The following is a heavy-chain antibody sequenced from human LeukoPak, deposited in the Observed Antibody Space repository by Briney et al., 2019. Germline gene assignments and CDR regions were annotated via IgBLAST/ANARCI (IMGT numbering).Heavy chain of an antibody. D-gene: IGHD4-11*01. CDR3: ARGLQPPVLYGMDV. CDR1: GFTFSSSTFGSYT. V-gene: IGHV3-33*08. J-gene: IGHJ6*02. CDR2: IWYDGSKK. Sequence: GGSLRLSCATSGFTFSSSTFGSYTMNWVRQAPGQGLERVALIWYDGSKKYYADSVKGRFTVSRDNSENTLYLQMNSLRADDTAVYYCARGLQPPVLYGMDVWGQGTTVTVSS.